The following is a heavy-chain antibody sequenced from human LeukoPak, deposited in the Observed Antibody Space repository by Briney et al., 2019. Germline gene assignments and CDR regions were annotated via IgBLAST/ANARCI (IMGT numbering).Heavy chain of an antibody. CDR3: ARELASNIRSFDM. D-gene: IGHD2/OR15-2a*01. Sequence: ASVKVSCKASGYTFTSYGISWVRQAPGQGLEWMGWITAYNGNTKYAQKFQGRVTMTTDTSTSTAFMELRSLRSDDTAVYYCARELASNIRSFDMWGQGTMVTVSS. CDR1: GYTFTSYG. CDR2: ITAYNGNT. V-gene: IGHV1-18*01. J-gene: IGHJ3*02.